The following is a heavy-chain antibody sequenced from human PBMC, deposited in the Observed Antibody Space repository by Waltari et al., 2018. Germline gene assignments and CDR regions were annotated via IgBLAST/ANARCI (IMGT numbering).Heavy chain of an antibody. D-gene: IGHD2-2*01. CDR2: INHSGST. V-gene: IGHV4-34*01. Sequence: QVQLQQWGAGLLKPSETLSLTCAVYGGSCSGYYWSWIRQPPGKGLEWIGEINHSGSTNYNPSLKSRVTISVDTSKNQFSLKLSSVTAADTAVYYCARGRVVPAARGGYYYYMDVWGKGTTVTISS. J-gene: IGHJ6*03. CDR3: ARGRVVPAARGGYYYYMDV. CDR1: GGSCSGYY.